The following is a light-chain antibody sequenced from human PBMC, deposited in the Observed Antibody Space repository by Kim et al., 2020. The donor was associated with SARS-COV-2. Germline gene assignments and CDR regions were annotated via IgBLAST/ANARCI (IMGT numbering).Light chain of an antibody. CDR1: RSTIGSNS. J-gene: IGLJ3*02. V-gene: IGLV6-57*02. CDR3: QSFDSSHLCV. CDR2: EDS. Sequence: VTISSTCGRSTIGSNSVHWYQQRPGRAPTKVIYEDSHRPSGVPERFSGSIDSSSNSATLTSSGPKNEDEADYYGQSFDSSHLCVFGGGTQLTVL.